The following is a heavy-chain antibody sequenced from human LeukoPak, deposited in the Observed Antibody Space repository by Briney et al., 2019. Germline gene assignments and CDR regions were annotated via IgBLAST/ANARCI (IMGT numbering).Heavy chain of an antibody. Sequence: GESLRLSCGASGFTFSSYWMSWVRQAPGKGLEWVANIKQDGSEKYHVDSVKGRFTISRDSSIDTLFLQMNSLRAEDTAVYFCAKELRPNDYWGQGTLVTVSS. V-gene: IGHV3-7*04. CDR3: AKELRPNDY. CDR1: GFTFSSYW. CDR2: IKQDGSEK. D-gene: IGHD2-15*01. J-gene: IGHJ4*02.